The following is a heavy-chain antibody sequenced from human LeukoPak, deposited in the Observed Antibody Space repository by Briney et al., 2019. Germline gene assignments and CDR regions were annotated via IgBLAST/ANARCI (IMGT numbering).Heavy chain of an antibody. V-gene: IGHV3-53*01. D-gene: IGHD2-21*02. CDR2: IYSGGNT. CDR1: GFSVSNTY. J-gene: IGHJ4*02. CDR3: ARGTVTAPDY. Sequence: GGSLRLSCAASGFSVSNTYMSWVRQAPGKGLEWVSIIYSGGNTYYADSVKGRFAISRDNSKNTLYLQMNRLRPEDTAVYYCARGTVTAPDYWGQGTLVTVSS.